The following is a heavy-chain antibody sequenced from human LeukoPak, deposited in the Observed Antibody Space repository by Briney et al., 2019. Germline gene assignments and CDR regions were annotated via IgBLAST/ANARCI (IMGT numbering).Heavy chain of an antibody. CDR2: INPNSGGT. V-gene: IGHV1-2*04. CDR1: GYTFTSYD. CDR3: ASHTYYYDSSGRHAFDI. D-gene: IGHD3-22*01. J-gene: IGHJ3*02. Sequence: ASVKVSCKASGYTFTSYDISWVRQAPGKGLEWMGWINPNSGGTKYAQKFQGWVTMTRDTSISTAYIDLSSLTSDDTAVYYCASHTYYYDSSGRHAFDIWGQGTMVTVSS.